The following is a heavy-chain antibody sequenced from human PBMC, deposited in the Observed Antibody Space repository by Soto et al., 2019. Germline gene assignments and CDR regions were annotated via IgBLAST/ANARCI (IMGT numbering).Heavy chain of an antibody. V-gene: IGHV1-3*01. J-gene: IGHJ4*02. CDR1: GYTFTSYA. CDR2: INAGNGNT. D-gene: IGHD6-13*01. Sequence: ASVKVSCKASGYTFTSYAMHWVRQAPGQRLEWMGWINAGNGNTKYSQKFQGRVTITRDTSASTAYMELTSVTAADTAVYYCARLTSSRYPNFDFWGQGTLVTVSS. CDR3: ARLTSSRYPNFDF.